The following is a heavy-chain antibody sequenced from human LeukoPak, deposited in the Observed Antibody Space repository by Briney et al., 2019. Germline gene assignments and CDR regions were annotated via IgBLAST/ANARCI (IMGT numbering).Heavy chain of an antibody. CDR1: GGSISIYY. Sequence: PSETLSLTCTVSGGSISIYYWNWIRQPPGKGLEWIGYISYTGSTNYNPSLKSRVSISLDTSKNQFSLKLSSVTAADTAVYYCARLPEFGSGWYFDYWGQGTLATVSS. J-gene: IGHJ4*02. V-gene: IGHV4-59*08. D-gene: IGHD6-19*01. CDR3: ARLPEFGSGWYFDY. CDR2: ISYTGST.